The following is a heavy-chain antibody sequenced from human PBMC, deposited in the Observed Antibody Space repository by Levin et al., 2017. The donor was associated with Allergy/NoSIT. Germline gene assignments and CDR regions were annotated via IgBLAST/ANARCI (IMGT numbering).Heavy chain of an antibody. V-gene: IGHV4-34*01. CDR2: INHSGST. Sequence: PSETLSLTCAVYGGSFSGYYWSWIRQPPGKGLEWIGEINHSGSTNYNPSLKSRVTISVDTSKNQFSLKLSSVTAADTAVYYCARGAQKYYYGSGSLRFSDYWGQGTLVTVSS. CDR1: GGSFSGYY. CDR3: ARGAQKYYYGSGSLRFSDY. D-gene: IGHD3-10*01. J-gene: IGHJ4*02.